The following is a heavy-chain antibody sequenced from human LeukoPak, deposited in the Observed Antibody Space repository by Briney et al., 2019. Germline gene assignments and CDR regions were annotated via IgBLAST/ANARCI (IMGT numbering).Heavy chain of an antibody. J-gene: IGHJ4*02. CDR2: ITPGGGT. Sequence: ASVKVSCKASGYTFTYYAMHWVRQAPGQGLQWMGWITPGGGTNYPQKFQGRVAITWDTSITTAYMDLSRLTSDDTAVYYCARDRYGDGFALFDYWGQGALVTVSS. D-gene: IGHD5-24*01. V-gene: IGHV1-2*02. CDR3: ARDRYGDGFALFDY. CDR1: GYTFTYYA.